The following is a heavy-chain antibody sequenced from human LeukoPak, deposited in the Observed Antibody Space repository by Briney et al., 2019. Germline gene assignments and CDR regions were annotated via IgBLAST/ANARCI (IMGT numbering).Heavy chain of an antibody. CDR1: GFTFSSYD. J-gene: IGHJ4*02. CDR2: ISYDGRDK. D-gene: IGHD5-18*01. V-gene: IGHV3-30*03. CDR3: ARDLSVLGYSYAFLDY. Sequence: GGSLRLSCAASGFTFSSYDMYWVRQAPGKGLEWVAVISYDGRDKYYTDSLKGRFTISRDNAKNSLYLQMNSLRAEDTAVYYCARDLSVLGYSYAFLDYWGQGTLVTVSS.